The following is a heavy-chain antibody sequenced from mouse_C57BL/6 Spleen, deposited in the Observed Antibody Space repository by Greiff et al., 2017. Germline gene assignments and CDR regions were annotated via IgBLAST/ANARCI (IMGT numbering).Heavy chain of an antibody. Sequence: QVQLKQSGPGLVQPSQSLSITCTVSGFSLTSYGVHWVRQSPGKGLEWLGVIWSGGSTDYNAAFISRLSISKDNSKSQVFFKMNSLQADDTAIYYCAPLGRGFAYWGQGTLVTVSA. J-gene: IGHJ3*01. CDR3: APLGRGFAY. V-gene: IGHV2-2*01. CDR2: IWSGGST. CDR1: GFSLTSYG. D-gene: IGHD4-1*01.